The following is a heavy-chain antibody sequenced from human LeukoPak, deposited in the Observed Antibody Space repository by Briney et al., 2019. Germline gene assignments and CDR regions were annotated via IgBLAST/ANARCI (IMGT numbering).Heavy chain of an antibody. V-gene: IGHV3-23*01. Sequence: GGSLRLSCAASGFTFSSYGMNWVRQAPGKGLEWVSAISTRGDITYYADSVKGRFTISRNNTKNTLFLQMNSLRAEDTAIYYCAKVNWGKPAYWGQGTLVTVSS. CDR3: AKVNWGKPAY. CDR1: GFTFSSYG. D-gene: IGHD7-27*01. CDR2: ISTRGDIT. J-gene: IGHJ4*02.